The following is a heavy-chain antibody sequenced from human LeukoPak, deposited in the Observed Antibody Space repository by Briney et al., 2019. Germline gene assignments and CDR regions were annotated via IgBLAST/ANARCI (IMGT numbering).Heavy chain of an antibody. D-gene: IGHD2-15*01. CDR3: ARDRNLGYCSGGSCYTPHYYYYGMDV. CDR2: IIPILGIA. V-gene: IGHV1-69*04. CDR1: GGTFSSYA. J-gene: IGHJ6*02. Sequence: SVKVSCKASGGTFSSYAISWVRQAPGQGLEWMGRIIPILGIANYVQKFQGRVTITADKSTSTAYMELSSLRSEDTAVYYCARDRNLGYCSGGSCYTPHYYYYGMDVWGQGTTVTVSS.